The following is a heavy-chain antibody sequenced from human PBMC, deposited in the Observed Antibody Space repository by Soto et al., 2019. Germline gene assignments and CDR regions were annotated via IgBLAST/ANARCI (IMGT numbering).Heavy chain of an antibody. CDR1: GFTFSDYY. CDR3: AIDLGYFDSSGYFGY. V-gene: IGHV3-11*01. J-gene: IGHJ4*02. CDR2: ISSSVSTI. D-gene: IGHD3-22*01. Sequence: QVQLVESGGGLVKPGGSLRLSCAASGFTFSDYYMSWIRQAPGKGLEWVSFISSSVSTIYYADSVKGRFTISRDNAKNSLYLQMNCLRAEDTAVYYCAIDLGYFDSSGYFGYWGQGTLVTVSS.